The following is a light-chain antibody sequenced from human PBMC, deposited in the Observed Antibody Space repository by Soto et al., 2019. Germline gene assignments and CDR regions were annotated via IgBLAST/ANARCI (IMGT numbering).Light chain of an antibody. CDR1: QSVRSN. V-gene: IGKV3-15*01. J-gene: IGKJ5*01. CDR2: GAS. Sequence: EIVMTQSPATLSVSPGERVTLSCRASQSVRSNLAWYQQKPGQAPRLLIYGASTRATGLPARFSGSGSGTDFTLTISSLEPEDFAVYYCQQYGSSSITFGQGTRLEIK. CDR3: QQYGSSSIT.